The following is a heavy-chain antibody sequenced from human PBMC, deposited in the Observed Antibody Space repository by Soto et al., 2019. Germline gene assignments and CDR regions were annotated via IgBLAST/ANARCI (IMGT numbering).Heavy chain of an antibody. CDR1: GDSFRSYS. J-gene: IGHJ6*02. Sequence: HVQLVQSGSEMKKPGSSVRVSCKASGDSFRSYSLSWVRQAPGQGLEWIGGFIPIFGTPKYAQKFQGRLTISADESTSTVSMDLSSLRSEATAVYYWAWASGVVDHYYYYGMDVWCQGLTVTASS. V-gene: IGHV1-69*01. CDR3: AWASGVVDHYYYYGMDV. CDR2: FIPIFGTP. D-gene: IGHD3-22*01.